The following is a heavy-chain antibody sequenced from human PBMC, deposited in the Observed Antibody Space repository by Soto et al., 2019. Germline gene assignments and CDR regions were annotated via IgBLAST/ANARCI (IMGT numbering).Heavy chain of an antibody. J-gene: IGHJ5*02. CDR3: AREMVESSSSVWFDP. Sequence: ASVKVSCKASGYTFTGYYMHWVRQAPGQGLEWMGWINPNSGGTNYAQKFQGWVTMTRDTSISTAYMELSRLRSDDTAVYYCAREMVESSSSVWFDPWGQGTLVTVSS. V-gene: IGHV1-2*04. CDR2: INPNSGGT. D-gene: IGHD6-6*01. CDR1: GYTFTGYY.